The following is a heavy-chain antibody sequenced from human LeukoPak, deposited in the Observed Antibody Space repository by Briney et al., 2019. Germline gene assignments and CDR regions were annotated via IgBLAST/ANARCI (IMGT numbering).Heavy chain of an antibody. Sequence: SETLSLTCTVSGGSISSSSYYWGWIRQPPGKGLEWIGSIYYSGSTYYNPSLKSRVTISVDTSKNQFSLKLSSVTAADTAVYYCARARGGSGSYYIGWGQGTLVTVSS. CDR3: ARARGGSGSYYIG. CDR1: GGSISSSSYY. J-gene: IGHJ4*02. CDR2: IYYSGST. D-gene: IGHD3-10*01. V-gene: IGHV4-39*07.